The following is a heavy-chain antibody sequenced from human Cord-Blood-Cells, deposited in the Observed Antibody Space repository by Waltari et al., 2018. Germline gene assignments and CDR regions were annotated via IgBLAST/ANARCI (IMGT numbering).Heavy chain of an antibody. CDR2: INHSGST. D-gene: IGHD3-10*01. J-gene: IGHJ4*02. CDR3: ARNYGSGSPFDY. Sequence: QVQLQQWGAGLLKPSETLSLTCAVYGGSFSGYYWSWIRQPPGKGLEWIGEINHSGSTTYNPSLTSRVTISVDTSKNQFSLKLSSVTAADTAVYYCARNYGSGSPFDYWGQGTLVTVSS. CDR1: GGSFSGYY. V-gene: IGHV4-34*01.